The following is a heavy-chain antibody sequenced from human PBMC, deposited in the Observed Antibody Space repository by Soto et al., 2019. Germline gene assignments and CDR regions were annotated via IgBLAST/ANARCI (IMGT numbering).Heavy chain of an antibody. CDR3: AREGLPLDY. J-gene: IGHJ4*02. Sequence: QVQLVQSGAEEKKPGASVKVSCKASGYTFTSYAMNWVRQAPGQRLEWMGWINGGNGNTKYSQKFQGRVTITRDTSASTAYMELSSLRSEDTAVYYCAREGLPLDYWGQGTLVTVSS. CDR1: GYTFTSYA. V-gene: IGHV1-3*05. CDR2: INGGNGNT. D-gene: IGHD2-15*01.